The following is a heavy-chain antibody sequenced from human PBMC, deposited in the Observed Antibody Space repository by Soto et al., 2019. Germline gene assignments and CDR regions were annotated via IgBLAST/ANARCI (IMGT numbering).Heavy chain of an antibody. V-gene: IGHV3-23*01. CDR3: ATRACGGDGYNPTPNNYFDY. D-gene: IGHD2-21*02. CDR2: ISGSGGST. J-gene: IGHJ4*02. Sequence: GGSLRLSCAASGFTFSSYAMSWVRQAPGKGLEWVSAISGSGGSTYYADSVKGRFTISRDNSKNTLYLQMNSLRAEDTAVYYCATRACGGDGYNPTPNNYFDYWGQGTLVNVSS. CDR1: GFTFSSYA.